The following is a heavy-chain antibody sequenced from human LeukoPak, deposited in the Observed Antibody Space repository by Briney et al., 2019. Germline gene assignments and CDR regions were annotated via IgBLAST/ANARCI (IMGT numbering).Heavy chain of an antibody. V-gene: IGHV3-30*02. D-gene: IGHD1-26*01. CDR3: AKGRVGATHLNWFDP. Sequence: PGGSLRLSCAASGFTFSSYGMHWVRQAPGKGLEWVAFIRYDGSNKYYADSVKGRFTISRDNSKNTLYLQMNSLRAEDTAVYYCAKGRVGATHLNWFDPWGQGTLVTVSS. CDR2: IRYDGSNK. J-gene: IGHJ5*02. CDR1: GFTFSSYG.